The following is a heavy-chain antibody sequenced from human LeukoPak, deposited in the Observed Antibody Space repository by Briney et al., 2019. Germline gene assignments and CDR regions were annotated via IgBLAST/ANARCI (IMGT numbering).Heavy chain of an antibody. J-gene: IGHJ4*02. Sequence: PSGGSLRLSCAASGFTFSTYWMTWVRQAPGKGLEWVSSFSGSGGRTYYADSVKGRFTISRDNSKYTLHLQMNSLRDEDTAVYYCARGLIGYCSGGNCFEYFFDYWGQGTLVTVSS. V-gene: IGHV3-23*01. D-gene: IGHD2-15*01. CDR1: GFTFSTYW. CDR2: FSGSGGRT. CDR3: ARGLIGYCSGGNCFEYFFDY.